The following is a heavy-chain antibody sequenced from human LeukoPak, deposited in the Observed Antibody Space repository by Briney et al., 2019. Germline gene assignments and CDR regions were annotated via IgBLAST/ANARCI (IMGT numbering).Heavy chain of an antibody. V-gene: IGHV4-30-2*01. CDR3: ARARYMITFGGVIVSSPFDY. D-gene: IGHD3-16*02. J-gene: IGHJ4*02. Sequence: PSETLSLTCAVSGGSISSGGYSWSWIRQPPGKGLEWIGYIYHSGSTYYNPSLKSRVTISVDRSKNQFSLKLSSVTAADTAVYYCARARYMITFGGVIVSSPFDYWGQGTLVTVSS. CDR2: IYHSGST. CDR1: GGSISSGGYS.